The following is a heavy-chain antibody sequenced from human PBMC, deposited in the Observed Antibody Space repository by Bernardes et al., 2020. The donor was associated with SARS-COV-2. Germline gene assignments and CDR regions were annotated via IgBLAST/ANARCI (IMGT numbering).Heavy chain of an antibody. D-gene: IGHD1-1*01. CDR2: IYYSGST. CDR3: TRDPSGTSPA. J-gene: IGHJ5*02. CDR1: GGSISSSSSY. Sequence: SETLSLTCTVSGGSISSSSSYWGWIRQPPGKGLEWIGSIYYSGSTYYNPSLKSRATISGDTSKNQFSLKLSSVTAADTAVYYCTRDPSGTSPAWGQGTLVTVSS. V-gene: IGHV4-39*02.